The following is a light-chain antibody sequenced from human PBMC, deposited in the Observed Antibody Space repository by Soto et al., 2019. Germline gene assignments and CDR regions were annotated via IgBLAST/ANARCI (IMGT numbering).Light chain of an antibody. J-gene: IGKJ1*01. CDR1: QSVSRTY. CDR2: ATS. Sequence: IVLTHSPGTLSLSPGVIATLSFRASQSVSRTYLAWHQQKPVPAPRLLIYATSSRATGIPDRFSGSGSGTDFTLTISRLEPEDFAVYYCQQYGRSGTFGQGTKVDIK. CDR3: QQYGRSGT. V-gene: IGKV3-20*01.